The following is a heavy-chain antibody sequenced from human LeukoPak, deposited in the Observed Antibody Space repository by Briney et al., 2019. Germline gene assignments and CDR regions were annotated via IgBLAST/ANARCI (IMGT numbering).Heavy chain of an antibody. V-gene: IGHV1-69*04. CDR2: IIPILGIA. Sequence: SVKVSCKASGGTFSSYAISWVRQAPGQGLEWMGRIIPILGIANYAQKFQGRVTITADKSTSTAYMELSSLRSEDTAVYYCAAGRYDFWSGYSPNNWFDPWGQGTLVTVSS. CDR1: GGTFSSYA. CDR3: AAGRYDFWSGYSPNNWFDP. D-gene: IGHD3-3*01. J-gene: IGHJ5*02.